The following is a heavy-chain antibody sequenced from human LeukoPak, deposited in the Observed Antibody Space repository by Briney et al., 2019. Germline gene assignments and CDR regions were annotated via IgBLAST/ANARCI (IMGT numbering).Heavy chain of an antibody. D-gene: IGHD3-22*01. Sequence: GGSLRLSCAASAFTFSSYAMSWVRQAPGKGLERVSAISRSGGSTYYADSVKGRFTISRDNSKNTLYLQMNSLRAEDTAVYYCAREGGDRDYYDSSGYPHAFDIWGQGTMVTVSS. J-gene: IGHJ3*02. CDR3: AREGGDRDYYDSSGYPHAFDI. V-gene: IGHV3-23*01. CDR2: ISRSGGST. CDR1: AFTFSSYA.